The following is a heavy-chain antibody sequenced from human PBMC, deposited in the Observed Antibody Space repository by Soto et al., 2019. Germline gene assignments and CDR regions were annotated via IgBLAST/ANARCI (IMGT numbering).Heavy chain of an antibody. D-gene: IGHD3-3*01. Sequence: QVQLQESGPGLVKPSQTLSLTCTVFGGSISSGGYYWTWIRQHPGKGLEWIGYIHYSGTTSYNPSLKSRVTISLDTSQNPFSLRLSSVTAADTAVYYCVKGRPRSYNCFDPWGQGTLVTVSS. CDR1: GGSISSGGYY. CDR3: VKGRPRSYNCFDP. CDR2: IHYSGTT. V-gene: IGHV4-31*03. J-gene: IGHJ5*02.